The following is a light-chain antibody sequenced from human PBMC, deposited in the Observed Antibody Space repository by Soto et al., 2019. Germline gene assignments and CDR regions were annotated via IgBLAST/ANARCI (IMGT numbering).Light chain of an antibody. CDR2: DNN. J-gene: IGLJ3*02. CDR1: SSNIGNNY. V-gene: IGLV1-51*01. CDR3: ATWDSSLSAWL. Sequence: QSALTQPPSLSAAPGQTVTISCSGGSSNIGNNYVSWYQQVAGTTPKLLIFDNNKRPSGIPDRFSGSKSGTSATLGIAGLQTGDAADYYCATWDSSLSAWLFGGGTQLTVL.